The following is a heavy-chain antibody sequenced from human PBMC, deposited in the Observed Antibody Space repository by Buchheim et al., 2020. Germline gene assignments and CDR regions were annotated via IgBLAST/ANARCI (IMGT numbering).Heavy chain of an antibody. D-gene: IGHD3-3*01. V-gene: IGHV3-23*01. CDR2: ISGSGGST. CDR1: GFTFSRNA. Sequence: EVQLLESGGGLVQPGGSLRLSCAASGFTFSRNAMNWVRQAPGKGLEWVSAISGSGGSTYYTESVKGRFTISRDNSKNTLYLQMNSLRVEDTAVYYCAKVLVDDFWSGYAHYYYYAMDVWGQGTT. CDR3: AKVLVDDFWSGYAHYYYYAMDV. J-gene: IGHJ6*02.